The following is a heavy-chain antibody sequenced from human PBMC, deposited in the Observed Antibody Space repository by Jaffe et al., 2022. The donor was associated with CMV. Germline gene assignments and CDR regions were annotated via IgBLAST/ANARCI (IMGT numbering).Heavy chain of an antibody. D-gene: IGHD2-8*01. J-gene: IGHJ6*03. Sequence: QIHLEQSGAEVKKPGSAVKVSCRASGGTFRNFVVSWVRQAPGHGLEWMGRIITSPGVPNYAQRFQGRITITADQSTSIVYMELTSLTSEDTALYFCAREAKFDETNPWSWGPKKKYSYYMDVWGKGTTVTVSS. V-gene: IGHV1-69*04. CDR2: IITSPGVP. CDR1: GGTFRNFV. CDR3: AREAKFDETNPWSWGPKKKYSYYMDV.